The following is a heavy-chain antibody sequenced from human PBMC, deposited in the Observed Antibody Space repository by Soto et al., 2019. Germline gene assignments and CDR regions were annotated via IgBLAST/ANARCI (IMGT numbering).Heavy chain of an antibody. CDR3: ARDFFDSSDYTTNWFDP. CDR1: GGYIISGGCS. V-gene: IGHV4-30-2*01. CDR2: IYHSGST. Sequence: TLCLTSSVAGGYIISGGCSWSMIRQPPGKGLEWIGYIYHSGSTYYNPSLKSRVTISVDTSKNQFSLKLTSVTAADAALYYCARDFFDSSDYTTNWFDPWGQGPLVTVPS. D-gene: IGHD3-22*01. J-gene: IGHJ5*02.